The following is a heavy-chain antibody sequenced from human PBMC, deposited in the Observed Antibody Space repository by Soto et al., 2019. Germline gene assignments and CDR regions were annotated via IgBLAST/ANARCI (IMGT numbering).Heavy chain of an antibody. CDR2: ISSSSSTI. V-gene: IGHV3-48*02. J-gene: IGHJ6*02. Sequence: GGSLRLSCAAPGFTFSSYSMNWVRQAPGKGLEWVSYISSSSSTIYYADSVKGRFTISRDNAKNSLYLQMNSLRDEDTAVYYCARRDIVATISQHKYYYYGMDVWGQGTTVTVSS. CDR1: GFTFSSYS. CDR3: ARRDIVATISQHKYYYYGMDV. D-gene: IGHD5-12*01.